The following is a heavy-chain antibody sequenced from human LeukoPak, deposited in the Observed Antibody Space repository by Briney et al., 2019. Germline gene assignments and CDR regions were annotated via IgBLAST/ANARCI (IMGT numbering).Heavy chain of an antibody. V-gene: IGHV3-23*01. CDR3: ARVGYRAYEGGGDDYYYYGLDV. CDR2: ISGSGGST. CDR1: GFTFSSYA. Sequence: GGSLRLSCAASGFTFSSYAMSWVRQAPGKGLEWVSAISGSGGSTYYADSVKGRFTISRDNAKNSLFLQMNSLRAEDTAVHYCARVGYRAYEGGGDDYYYYGLDVWGQGTTVTVSS. D-gene: IGHD3-16*01. J-gene: IGHJ6*02.